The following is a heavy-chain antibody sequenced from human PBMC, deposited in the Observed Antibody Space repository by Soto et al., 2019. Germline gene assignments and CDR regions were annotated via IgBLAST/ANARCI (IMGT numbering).Heavy chain of an antibody. Sequence: QVQLQQWGAGLLKPSETLSLTCAVYGGSFSGYYWTWIRQPPGTGLEWIGEINHSGSTNYNPSLKSRVTISVDTSXNQFSLKLTSVTAADTAVYYCARDKITGLFDYWGQGTLVTVSS. CDR1: GGSFSGYY. CDR3: ARDKITGLFDY. J-gene: IGHJ4*02. D-gene: IGHD2-8*02. CDR2: INHSGST. V-gene: IGHV4-34*01.